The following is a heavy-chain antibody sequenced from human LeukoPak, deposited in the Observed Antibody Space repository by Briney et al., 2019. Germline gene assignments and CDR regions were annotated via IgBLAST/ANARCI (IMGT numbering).Heavy chain of an antibody. CDR3: AKDGRYSSGWYYFDY. Sequence: GGALRLSCAASGFTFNRYSMNWVRQAPGKGLECGSGISGSGGSTYYADSVKGRFTISRDNSKNTLYLQMKRLRAEDTAVYYCAKDGRYSSGWYYFDYWGQGTMVTVSS. D-gene: IGHD6-19*01. J-gene: IGHJ4*02. V-gene: IGHV3-23*01. CDR1: GFTFNRYS. CDR2: ISGSGGST.